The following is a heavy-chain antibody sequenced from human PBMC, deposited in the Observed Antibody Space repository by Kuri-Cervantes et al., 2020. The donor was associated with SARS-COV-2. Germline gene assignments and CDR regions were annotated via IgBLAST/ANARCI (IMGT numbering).Heavy chain of an antibody. CDR1: GFTFDDYA. Sequence: GGSLRLSCAASGFTFDDYAMHWVRQAPGKGLEWVSLISWDGGSTYYADSVKGRFTISRDNSKNSLYLQMNSLRAEDTALYYCAKDKELEYSSSFGDGMDVWVQGTKVTVSS. D-gene: IGHD6-6*01. CDR3: AKDKELEYSSSFGDGMDV. J-gene: IGHJ6*02. V-gene: IGHV3-43D*04. CDR2: ISWDGGST.